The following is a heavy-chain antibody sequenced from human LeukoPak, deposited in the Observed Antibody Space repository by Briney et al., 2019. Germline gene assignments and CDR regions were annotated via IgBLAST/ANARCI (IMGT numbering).Heavy chain of an antibody. CDR2: INPNSGGT. D-gene: IGHD3-3*01. Sequence: ASVKVSCKASGKILTGYYVHWVRQAPGQGLEWMGWINPNSGGTNYAQKFQGRVTMTRDTSISTAYMELSRLTTDDTAVYFCARLPYDEPDYWGQGTLVTVSS. CDR1: GKILTGYY. V-gene: IGHV1-2*02. CDR3: ARLPYDEPDY. J-gene: IGHJ4*02.